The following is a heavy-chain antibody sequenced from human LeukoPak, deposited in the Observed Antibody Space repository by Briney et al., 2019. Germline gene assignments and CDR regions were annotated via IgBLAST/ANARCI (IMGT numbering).Heavy chain of an antibody. CDR2: IYYSGST. D-gene: IGHD6-6*01. J-gene: IGHJ4*02. CDR1: CGSISSYY. Sequence: SETLSLTCTVSCGSISSYYWSLTRQPPGKGLGWIGYIYYSGSTNYNPSLKSRVTISVDTSKNQFSLKLSSVTAADTAVYYCARNEYSSSDLYFDYWGQGTLVTVSS. V-gene: IGHV4-59*01. CDR3: ARNEYSSSDLYFDY.